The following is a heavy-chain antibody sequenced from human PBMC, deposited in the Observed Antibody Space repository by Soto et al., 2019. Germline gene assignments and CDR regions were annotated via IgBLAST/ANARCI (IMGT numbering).Heavy chain of an antibody. J-gene: IGHJ4*02. D-gene: IGHD3-9*01. V-gene: IGHV3-21*04. CDR2: IVSDRDI. Sequence: PGGSLRLSCAASGFTFRNYSIHWVRQAPGKGLEWVSSIVSDRDIYYADSVKGRFTISADKSFSTAYLQWSSLKASDTAIYFCARLELTGLDNWGQGTPVTVSS. CDR3: ARLELTGLDN. CDR1: GFTFRNYS.